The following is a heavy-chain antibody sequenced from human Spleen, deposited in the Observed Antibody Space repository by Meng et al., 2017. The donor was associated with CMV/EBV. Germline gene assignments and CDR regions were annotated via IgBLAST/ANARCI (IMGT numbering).Heavy chain of an antibody. Sequence: ASVKVSCKASGYTFTSYDINWVRQATGQGLEWMGWMNPNSGNTGYAQKFQGRVTITRNTSISTVYMELSSLRSEDTAVYYCARGEEWLLYYYYYGVDVWGQGTTVTVSS. V-gene: IGHV1-8*03. D-gene: IGHD3-3*01. CDR2: MNPNSGNT. CDR1: GYTFTSYD. CDR3: ARGEEWLLYYYYYGVDV. J-gene: IGHJ6*02.